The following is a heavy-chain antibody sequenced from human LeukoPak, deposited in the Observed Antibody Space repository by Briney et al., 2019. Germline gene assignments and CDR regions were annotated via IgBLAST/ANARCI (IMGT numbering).Heavy chain of an antibody. J-gene: IGHJ4*02. Sequence: GGSLRLSCAASGFTFSTNSMNWVRQAPGKGLEWVSYISTSSSTIYYADSVKGRFTISRDNAKNSLYLQMNSLRDADKAVYYCARGRANYYFDSWGQGTLVTVSS. D-gene: IGHD5-24*01. V-gene: IGHV3-48*02. CDR3: ARGRANYYFDS. CDR2: ISTSSSTI. CDR1: GFTFSTNS.